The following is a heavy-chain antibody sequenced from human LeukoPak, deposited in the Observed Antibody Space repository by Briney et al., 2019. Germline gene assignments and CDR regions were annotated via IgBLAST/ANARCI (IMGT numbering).Heavy chain of an antibody. Sequence: PSGTLSLTCAVSGGSISSSNWWSWVRQAPGKGLEWVSGISDSGSSTYYADSVKGRFTISRDNSKNTLYLQMNSLRAEDTAVYYCAKGFDWLFPFDYWGQGTLVTVSS. D-gene: IGHD3-9*01. CDR1: GGSISSSN. CDR3: AKGFDWLFPFDY. J-gene: IGHJ4*02. CDR2: ISDSGSST. V-gene: IGHV3-23*01.